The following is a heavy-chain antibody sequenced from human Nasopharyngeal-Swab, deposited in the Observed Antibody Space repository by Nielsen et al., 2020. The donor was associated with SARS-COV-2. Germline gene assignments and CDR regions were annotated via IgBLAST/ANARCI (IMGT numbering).Heavy chain of an antibody. CDR3: ASVLGYCSSTSCYYYYGMDV. J-gene: IGHJ6*02. CDR2: IHHSGST. V-gene: IGHV4-4*02. D-gene: IGHD2-2*01. Sequence: WIRQPPGKGLEWIGEIHHSGSTNYNPSLKSRVTISVDKSKNQFSLKLSSVTAADTAVYYCASVLGYCSSTSCYYYYGMDVWGQGTTVTVSS.